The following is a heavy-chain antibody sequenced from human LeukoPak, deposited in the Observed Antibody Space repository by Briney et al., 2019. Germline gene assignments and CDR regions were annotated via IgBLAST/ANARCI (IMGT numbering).Heavy chain of an antibody. D-gene: IGHD4-17*01. CDR1: GFTFSSYS. CDR3: ATIDYGAFDI. Sequence: GGSLRLSCAASGFTFSSYSMNWVRQAPGKGLEWVSSISSSSSYIYYADSMKGRFTISRDNAKNPLYLQMNSLRAEDTAVYYCATIDYGAFDIWGQGTMVTVSS. CDR2: ISSSSSYI. V-gene: IGHV3-21*01. J-gene: IGHJ3*02.